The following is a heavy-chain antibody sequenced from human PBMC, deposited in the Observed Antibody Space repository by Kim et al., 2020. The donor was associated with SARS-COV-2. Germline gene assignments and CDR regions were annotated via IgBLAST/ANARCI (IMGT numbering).Heavy chain of an antibody. V-gene: IGHV4-39*07. Sequence: STYYNPSLKSRVTISVDTSKNQFSLKLSSVTAADTAVYYCARTNIAAAFSWGQGTLVTVSS. D-gene: IGHD6-13*01. CDR2: ST. J-gene: IGHJ4*02. CDR3: ARTNIAAAFS.